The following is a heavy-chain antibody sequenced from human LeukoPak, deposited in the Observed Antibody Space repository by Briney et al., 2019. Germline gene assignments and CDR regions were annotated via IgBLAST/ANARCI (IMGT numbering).Heavy chain of an antibody. Sequence: PGGSLRLSCAASGFTFSNFGMHWVRQAPGKGLEWVAFIRYDGSNKYYADSVKGRFTISRDNAKNSLYLQMNSLRAEDTAVYYCARSNSSSSYYYYYMDVWGKGTTVTVSS. D-gene: IGHD6-6*01. V-gene: IGHV3-30*02. CDR1: GFTFSNFG. CDR3: ARSNSSSSYYYYYMDV. J-gene: IGHJ6*03. CDR2: IRYDGSNK.